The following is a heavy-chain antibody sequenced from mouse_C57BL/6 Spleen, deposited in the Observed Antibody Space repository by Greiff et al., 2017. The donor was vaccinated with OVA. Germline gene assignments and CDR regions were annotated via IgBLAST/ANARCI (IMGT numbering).Heavy chain of an antibody. Sequence: EVQLVESGGGLVKPGGSLKLSCAASGFTFSSYAMSWVRQTPEKRLEWVATISDGGSYTYYPDNVKGRFTISRDNAKNNLYLQMSHLKSEDTAMYYGARDRDYYGSSYWYFDVWGTGTMVTVSS. CDR2: ISDGGSYT. V-gene: IGHV5-4*01. CDR3: ARDRDYYGSSYWYFDV. CDR1: GFTFSSYA. D-gene: IGHD1-1*01. J-gene: IGHJ1*03.